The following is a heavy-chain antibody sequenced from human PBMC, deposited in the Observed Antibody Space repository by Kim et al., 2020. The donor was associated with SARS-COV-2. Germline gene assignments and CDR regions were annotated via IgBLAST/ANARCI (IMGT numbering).Heavy chain of an antibody. CDR1: GYTFTDYD. V-gene: IGHV1-8*01. D-gene: IGHD2-2*02. Sequence: ASVKVSCKASGYTFTDYDINWVRQATGQGPEWMGWMNPYSGNTGYAQKFQGRVTMTRDTTMNTDYLDLSGLRSDDRAVYYCARGDRYCSSSSCYNYWGQGTLVTVSS. J-gene: IGHJ4*02. CDR2: MNPYSGNT. CDR3: ARGDRYCSSSSCYNY.